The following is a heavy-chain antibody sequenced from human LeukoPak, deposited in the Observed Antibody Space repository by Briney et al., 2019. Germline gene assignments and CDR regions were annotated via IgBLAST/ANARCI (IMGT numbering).Heavy chain of an antibody. J-gene: IGHJ6*03. CDR3: ARGYGDPLDYYYYMDV. CDR2: ILEDGSYR. D-gene: IGHD4-17*01. Sequence: SGGSLRLSCAASGFTFNNYIMHWVRQAPGKGLDWVAVILEDGSYRYYADSVKGRFTISRDNSKNTLFLQMNSLRGEDTAMYYCARGYGDPLDYYYYMDVWGNGTTVTVSS. CDR1: GFTFNNYI. V-gene: IGHV3-30*04.